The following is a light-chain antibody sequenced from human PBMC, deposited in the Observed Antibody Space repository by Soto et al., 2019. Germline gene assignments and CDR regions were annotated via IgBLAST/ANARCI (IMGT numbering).Light chain of an antibody. CDR3: QQYGSSPWT. CDR1: QSVSRSY. J-gene: IGKJ1*01. Sequence: EIVLTQSPSTLSLSLRDRATLXXRASQSVSRSYLGWYQQKPGQAPXPLMYGASIRAACVPARFSGSVSVTDFTLTISRLEPEDFAVYYCQQYGSSPWTFGQGTRWRS. V-gene: IGKV3-20*01. CDR2: GAS.